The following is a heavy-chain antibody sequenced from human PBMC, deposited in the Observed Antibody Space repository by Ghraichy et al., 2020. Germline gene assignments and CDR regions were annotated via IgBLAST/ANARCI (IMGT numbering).Heavy chain of an antibody. V-gene: IGHV3-23*01. D-gene: IGHD3-10*01. CDR3: ARGSSGSFYSRPIDY. CDR2: LSGSGGSA. Sequence: GGSLRLSCAASGFTFNIYAMSWVRQAPGKGLEWVSSLSGSGGSAYYADSVKGRFTISRDNSKNSLYLQMDSLRAEDTAVYYCARGSSGSFYSRPIDYWGQGTLVTVSS. CDR1: GFTFNIYA. J-gene: IGHJ4*02.